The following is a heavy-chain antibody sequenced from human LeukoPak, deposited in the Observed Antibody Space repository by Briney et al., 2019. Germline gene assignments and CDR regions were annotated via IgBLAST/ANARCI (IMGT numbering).Heavy chain of an antibody. CDR1: GGSFSGYY. V-gene: IGHV4-34*01. CDR2: INHSGST. J-gene: IGHJ4*02. D-gene: IGHD1-26*01. Sequence: SETLSLTCAVYGGSFSGYYWSWIRQPPGKGLEWIGEINHSGSTNYNPSLKSRVTISVDTSKNQFSLKLSSVTAADTAVYYCARGYSGSYGRFDYWGQGTLVTVSS. CDR3: ARGYSGSYGRFDY.